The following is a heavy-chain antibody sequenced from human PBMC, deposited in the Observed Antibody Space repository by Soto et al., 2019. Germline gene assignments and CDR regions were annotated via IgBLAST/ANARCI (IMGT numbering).Heavy chain of an antibody. CDR2: ISYSGST. Sequence: KTSGTLSLTCTVCGASITTYYWSWIRQPPGKGLEWIGYISYSGSTDYNPSLKSRVTISFDASKNQISLQVRSATAADAAVYYCARAPRGNYGYPSYFDYWGQGTLVTVSS. D-gene: IGHD3-10*01. J-gene: IGHJ4*02. V-gene: IGHV4-59*01. CDR3: ARAPRGNYGYPSYFDY. CDR1: GASITTYY.